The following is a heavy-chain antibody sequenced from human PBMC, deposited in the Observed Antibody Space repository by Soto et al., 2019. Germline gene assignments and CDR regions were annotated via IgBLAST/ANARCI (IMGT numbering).Heavy chain of an antibody. CDR2: MNPNSGNT. D-gene: IGHD3-3*01. V-gene: IGHV1-8*01. CDR3: ARGTHPFGLLEWLSSLSYGMDV. CDR1: GYTFTSYD. Sequence: ASVKVSCKASGYTFTSYDINWVRQATGQGLEWMGWMNPNSGNTGYAQKFQGRVTMTRNTSISTAYMELSSLRSEDTAVYYCARGTHPFGLLEWLSSLSYGMDVWGQGTTVTVSS. J-gene: IGHJ6*02.